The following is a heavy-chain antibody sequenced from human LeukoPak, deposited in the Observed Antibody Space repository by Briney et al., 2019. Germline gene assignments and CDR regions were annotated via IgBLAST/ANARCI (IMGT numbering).Heavy chain of an antibody. V-gene: IGHV3-21*01. Sequence: GGSLRLSCAASGFTFSNYSMNWVRQTPGKGLEWVSSISTSSTHIYYADSVKGRFTITRDNAKNSLYLQMNSLRAEDTAVYYCARGGIYSQGFDYWGQGSLVTVSS. CDR3: ARGGIYSQGFDY. CDR2: ISTSSTHI. D-gene: IGHD6-13*01. CDR1: GFTFSNYS. J-gene: IGHJ4*02.